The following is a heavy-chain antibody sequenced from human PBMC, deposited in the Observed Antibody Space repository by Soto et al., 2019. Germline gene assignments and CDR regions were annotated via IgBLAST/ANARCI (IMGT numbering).Heavy chain of an antibody. CDR2: ITVYNAHT. CDR3: SRHISFVEGLGGREV. CDR1: GYSFSSYA. J-gene: IGHJ6*02. Sequence: QVQLLQSAAEGEKPEASVRVPCKASGYSFSSYAISLARQAPGQALEWMGWITVYNAHTNYAPTVQGRVAMTTDIATRTAFMALRSLRSDDTSFYYCSRHISFVEGLGGREVWCQGTTLTVSS. D-gene: IGHD3-3*02. V-gene: IGHV1-18*04.